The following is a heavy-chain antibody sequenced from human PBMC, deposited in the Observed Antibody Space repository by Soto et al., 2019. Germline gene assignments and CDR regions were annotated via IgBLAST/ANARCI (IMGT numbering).Heavy chain of an antibody. CDR2: IRSKAYXXXX. CDR1: GFTFGDYA. V-gene: IGHV3-49*03. Sequence: PGGSLRLSCTASGFTFGDYAMSWFRQAPGKGLEWVGFIRSKAYXXXXXXXXXXXXXXXISRDDSKSIAYLQMNSLKTEDTAVYYCTRDMTTVSSHYYYGMDVWGQGTTVTAP. D-gene: IGHD4-4*01. CDR3: TRDMTTVSSHYYYGMDV. J-gene: IGHJ6*02.